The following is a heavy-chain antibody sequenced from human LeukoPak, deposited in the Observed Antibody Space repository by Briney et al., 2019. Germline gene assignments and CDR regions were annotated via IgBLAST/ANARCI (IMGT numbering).Heavy chain of an antibody. V-gene: IGHV4-34*01. CDR3: AGGSYWFDP. J-gene: IGHJ5*02. CDR2: INHSGST. Sequence: SETLSLTCAVYGGSFSGYYWSWIRQPPGKGLEWIGEINHSGSTNYNPSLKSRVTISVDTSKNQFSLKLSSVTAADTAVYYCAGGSYWFDPWGQGTLVTVSS. CDR1: GGSFSGYY.